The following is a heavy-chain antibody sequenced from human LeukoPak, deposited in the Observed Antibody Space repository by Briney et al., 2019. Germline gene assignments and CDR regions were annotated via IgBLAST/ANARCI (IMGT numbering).Heavy chain of an antibody. CDR3: AREHGDYTEYYFDY. CDR1: GFTVSSNY. J-gene: IGHJ4*02. CDR2: IYSGGST. V-gene: IGHV3-66*01. D-gene: IGHD4-17*01. Sequence: GGSLRLSCVVSGFTVSSNYMSWVRQAPGKGLEWVSLIYSGGSTYYADSMKARFTISRDNSKNTLYLQMNSLRAEDTAVYYCAREHGDYTEYYFDYWGQGALVTVSS.